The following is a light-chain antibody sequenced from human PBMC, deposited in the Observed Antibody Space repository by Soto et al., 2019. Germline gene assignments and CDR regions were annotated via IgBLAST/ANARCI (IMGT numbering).Light chain of an antibody. J-gene: IGLJ1*01. V-gene: IGLV1-40*01. CDR2: ANT. Sequence: QPVLTQPPSVSGAPGQRVTISCSGNNSNIGAGYDVHWYQQLPGTAPKLLIYANTNRPSGVPDRFSGSKSGTSASLAITGLEVEDEGDYYFQSYDSSLSGYVFGTGTKLTVL. CDR3: QSYDSSLSGYV. CDR1: NSNIGAGYD.